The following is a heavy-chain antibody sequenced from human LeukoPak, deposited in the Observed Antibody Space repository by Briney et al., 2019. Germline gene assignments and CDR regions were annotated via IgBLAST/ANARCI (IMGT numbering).Heavy chain of an antibody. Sequence: SETLSLTCTVSGGSISSYYWSWIRQPPGKGLEWIGYIYYSGSTNHNPSLKSRVTISVDPSKNQFSLKLSSVTAADTAVYYCASTSPYYFDYWGQGTLVTVSS. V-gene: IGHV4-59*01. CDR3: ASTSPYYFDY. CDR1: GGSISSYY. D-gene: IGHD2-2*01. J-gene: IGHJ4*02. CDR2: IYYSGST.